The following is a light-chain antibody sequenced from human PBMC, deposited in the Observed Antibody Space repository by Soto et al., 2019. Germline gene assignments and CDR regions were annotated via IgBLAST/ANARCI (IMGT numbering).Light chain of an antibody. V-gene: IGLV1-47*01. CDR2: RNN. Sequence: QSVLTQPPSASGTPGQRVTISCSGSSSNIGSNYVYWYQQLPGTAPKLLIYRNNQRPSGVPDRFSGSKSGTSASLAISGLRSEDEADYYCAAWDDSLSGLVFGEGTKVTVL. J-gene: IGLJ2*01. CDR3: AAWDDSLSGLV. CDR1: SSNIGSNY.